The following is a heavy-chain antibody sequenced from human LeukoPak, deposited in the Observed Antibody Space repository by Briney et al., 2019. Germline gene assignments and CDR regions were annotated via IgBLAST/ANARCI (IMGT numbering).Heavy chain of an antibody. CDR2: INAGNGHT. J-gene: IGHJ4*02. D-gene: IGHD3-10*01. Sequence: GASVKVSCKASGFTFTDYALQWVRQAPGQRLDWMGWINAGNGHTRYSQNFQGRVTITRDTSASTVYMELNSLRSEDTAVYYCARGLWFATLVGYYFDYWGQGTLVTVSS. CDR1: GFTFTDYA. CDR3: ARGLWFATLVGYYFDY. V-gene: IGHV1-3*01.